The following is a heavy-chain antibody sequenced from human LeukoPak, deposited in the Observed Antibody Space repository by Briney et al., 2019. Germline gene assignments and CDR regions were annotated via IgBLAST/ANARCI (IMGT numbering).Heavy chain of an antibody. CDR1: GFTFSSYA. J-gene: IGHJ4*02. CDR2: ISGSGGST. V-gene: IGHV3-23*01. Sequence: GGSLRLSCGASGFTFSSYAMSWVRQAPGKGLEWVSAISGSGGSTYYADSVKGRFTISRDNSKNTLYLQMNSLRAEDTAVYYCAKDQAMIVVVMLFDYWGQGTLVTVSS. CDR3: AKDQAMIVVVMLFDY. D-gene: IGHD3-22*01.